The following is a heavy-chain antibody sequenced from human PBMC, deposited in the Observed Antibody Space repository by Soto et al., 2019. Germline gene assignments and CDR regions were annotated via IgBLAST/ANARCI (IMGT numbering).Heavy chain of an antibody. Sequence: GESLKISCKGSGYSFTSYWIGWVRQMPGKGLEWMGIIYPGDSDTRYSPSFQGQVTISADKSIRTAYLQWSSLKASDTAMYYCARDSVGIVATTLTGIYYYGMAVWGQGTTVTVSS. CDR1: GYSFTSYW. D-gene: IGHD5-12*01. CDR2: IYPGDSDT. V-gene: IGHV5-51*01. J-gene: IGHJ6*02. CDR3: ARDSVGIVATTLTGIYYYGMAV.